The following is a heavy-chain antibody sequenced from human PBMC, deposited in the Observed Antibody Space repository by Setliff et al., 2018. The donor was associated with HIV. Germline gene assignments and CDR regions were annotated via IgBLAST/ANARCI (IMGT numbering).Heavy chain of an antibody. CDR3: VRHVWSDDFLVPGWFDS. V-gene: IGHV4-39*01. J-gene: IGHJ5*01. D-gene: IGHD3-3*01. CDR1: GGSIIDSRYF. Sequence: PSETLSLTCTVSGGSIIDSRYFWGWIRQPPGKGLEWIGSVYYSGITYYSSSLKSRVTVSVVTSRIQFSLKLTSVTAADTAVYKCVRHVWSDDFLVPGWFDSWSQGTLVTVSS. CDR2: VYYSGIT.